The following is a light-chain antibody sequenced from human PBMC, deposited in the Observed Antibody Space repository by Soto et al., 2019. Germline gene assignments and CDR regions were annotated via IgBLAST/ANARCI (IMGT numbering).Light chain of an antibody. Sequence: EVVMTQSPATLSVSPGERATLSCRASQSVTSNLAWYQQKPGQAPRLLIYGASTRATGIPVRFSGSGSGTDFTLTISSLQSEDFAVYYCQQYNKWPPITFGQGTRLEIK. CDR3: QQYNKWPPIT. CDR2: GAS. CDR1: QSVTSN. J-gene: IGKJ5*01. V-gene: IGKV3-15*01.